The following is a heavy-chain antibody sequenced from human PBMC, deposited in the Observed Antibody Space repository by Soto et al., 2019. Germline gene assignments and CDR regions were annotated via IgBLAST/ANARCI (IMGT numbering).Heavy chain of an antibody. CDR1: GYTFTSYY. V-gene: IGHV1-46*01. D-gene: IGHD2-21*02. Sequence: GASVKVSCKASGYTFTSYYMHWVRQAPGQGLEWMGIINPSGGSTSYAQKFQGRVTMTRDTSTSTVYMELSSLRSEDTAVYYCARERFPGAVVVTAIRVWYFDYWGQGTLVTVSS. J-gene: IGHJ4*02. CDR3: ARERFPGAVVVTAIRVWYFDY. CDR2: INPSGGST.